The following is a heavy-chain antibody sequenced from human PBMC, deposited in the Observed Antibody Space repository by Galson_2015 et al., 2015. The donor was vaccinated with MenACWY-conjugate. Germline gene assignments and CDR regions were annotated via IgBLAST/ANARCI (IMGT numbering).Heavy chain of an antibody. CDR3: ARHVDTSGYYPFDS. Sequence: QSGAEVKKPGESLKISCKASEYTFTTSWIGWVRQMPGKGLEWMGIIYPGDSDTRYSPSFQGLVTISADKSTSTAYLQWSSLTASDTAMYYCARHVDTSGYYPFDSWGQGTLVTVSS. CDR2: IYPGDSDT. J-gene: IGHJ4*02. CDR1: EYTFTTSW. V-gene: IGHV5-51*01. D-gene: IGHD3-22*01.